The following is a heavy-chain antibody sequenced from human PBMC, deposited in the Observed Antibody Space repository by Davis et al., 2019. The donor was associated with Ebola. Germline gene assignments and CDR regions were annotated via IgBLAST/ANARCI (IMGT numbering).Heavy chain of an antibody. D-gene: IGHD2-2*01. V-gene: IGHV3-23*01. CDR1: GFTFSSYA. Sequence: GESLKISCAASGFTFSSYALSWVRQTPGKGLEWVSSISGSGGSTYYAASVKGRFAISRDTSKNTLYLQMHTLRAEDTALYFSAKDQDIVVIPAAAPNPFDYWGQGTLVFVSS. CDR2: ISGSGGST. J-gene: IGHJ4*02. CDR3: AKDQDIVVIPAAAPNPFDY.